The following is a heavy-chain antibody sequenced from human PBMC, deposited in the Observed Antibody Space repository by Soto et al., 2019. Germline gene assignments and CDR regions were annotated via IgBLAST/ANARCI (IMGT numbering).Heavy chain of an antibody. D-gene: IGHD4-17*01. V-gene: IGHV4-59*08. Sequence: SETLSLTCTVSGGSISSYYWSWIRRPPGKGLEWIGYIYYSGSTNYNPSLKSRVTISVDTSKNQFSLKLSSVTAADTAMYYCARRPPYGDLGDVWGQGTTVTVSS. CDR1: GGSISSYY. CDR3: ARRPPYGDLGDV. J-gene: IGHJ6*02. CDR2: IYYSGST.